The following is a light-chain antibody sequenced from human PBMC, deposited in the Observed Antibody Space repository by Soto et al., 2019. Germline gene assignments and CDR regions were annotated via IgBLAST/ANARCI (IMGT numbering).Light chain of an antibody. Sequence: EIVLTQSPATLSSSPGERATLSCRASQSVSNYLAWFQQKPGQAPRLLIYDASKRATGVPARFSGSGSGPDFTLTISSLEPEDFEVYYCQQHSNWPRTFGQGTKVEIK. CDR1: QSVSNY. CDR3: QQHSNWPRT. J-gene: IGKJ1*01. V-gene: IGKV3-11*01. CDR2: DAS.